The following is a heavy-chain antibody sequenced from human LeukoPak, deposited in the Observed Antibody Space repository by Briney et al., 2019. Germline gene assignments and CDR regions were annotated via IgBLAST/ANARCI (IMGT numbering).Heavy chain of an antibody. CDR3: ARGRLRYFDWLLLSWFDP. CDR2: INHSGST. V-gene: IGHV4-34*01. Sequence: SETLSLTCAVYGASFSGYYWSWIRQPPGKGLEWVGEINHSGSTNYNPSLKSRVTISVDTSKNQFSLKLSSVTAADTAVYYCARGRLRYFDWLLLSWFDPWGQGTLVTVSS. J-gene: IGHJ5*02. CDR1: GASFSGYY. D-gene: IGHD3-9*01.